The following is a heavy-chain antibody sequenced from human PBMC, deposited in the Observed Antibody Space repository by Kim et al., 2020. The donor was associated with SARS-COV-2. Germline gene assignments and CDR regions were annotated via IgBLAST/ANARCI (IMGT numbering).Heavy chain of an antibody. CDR3: ARAFLGFGELFGWFDP. CDR1: GYTFTSYG. Sequence: ASVKVSCKASGYTFTSYGISWVRQAPGQGLEWMGWISAYNGNTNYAQKLQGRVTMTTDTSTSTAYMELRSLRSDDTAVYYCARAFLGFGELFGWFDPWGQGTLVTVSS. CDR2: ISAYNGNT. V-gene: IGHV1-18*01. D-gene: IGHD3-10*01. J-gene: IGHJ5*02.